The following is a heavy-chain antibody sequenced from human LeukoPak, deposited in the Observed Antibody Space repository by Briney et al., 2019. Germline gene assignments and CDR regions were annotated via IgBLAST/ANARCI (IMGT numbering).Heavy chain of an antibody. CDR2: ISNDGTST. V-gene: IGHV3-74*01. CDR3: ARDRSGPQQQLDPGDAFDI. D-gene: IGHD6-13*01. Sequence: GGSLRLSCAVSGLTFSNYWMHWVRQAPGKGLVWVSRISNDGTSTSYADSVKGRFTISRDNTKKTLYLQMNSLRAEDTALYYCARDRSGPQQQLDPGDAFDIWGQGTMVTVSS. CDR1: GLTFSNYW. J-gene: IGHJ3*02.